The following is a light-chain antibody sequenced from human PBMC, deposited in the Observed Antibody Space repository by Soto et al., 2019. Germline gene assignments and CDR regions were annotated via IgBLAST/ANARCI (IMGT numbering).Light chain of an antibody. CDR3: QQSYATVRT. Sequence: DIQMTQSPSSLSASVGDRVTITCQASQYIDKFLNWYQQKPGKAPRLLIYAASRLQSGVPARFSGSGAETDFTLTITSLQPEDFGIYYCQQSYATVRTFGGGTKVDIK. CDR1: QYIDKF. V-gene: IGKV1-39*01. J-gene: IGKJ4*01. CDR2: AAS.